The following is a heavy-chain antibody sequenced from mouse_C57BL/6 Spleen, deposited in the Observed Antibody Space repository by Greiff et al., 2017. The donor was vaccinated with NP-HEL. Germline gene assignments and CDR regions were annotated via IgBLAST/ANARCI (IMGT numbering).Heavy chain of an antibody. CDR2: IYPRDGST. D-gene: IGHD2-4*01. J-gene: IGHJ4*01. CDR3: ATPGYYDYDSYAMDY. Sequence: QVQLQQSDAELVKPGASVKISCKVSGYTFTDHTIHWMKQRPEQGLEWIGYIYPRDGSTKYNEKFKGKATLTADKSSSTAYMQLNSLTSEDSAVYFCATPGYYDYDSYAMDYWGQGTSVTVSS. V-gene: IGHV1-78*01. CDR1: GYTFTDHT.